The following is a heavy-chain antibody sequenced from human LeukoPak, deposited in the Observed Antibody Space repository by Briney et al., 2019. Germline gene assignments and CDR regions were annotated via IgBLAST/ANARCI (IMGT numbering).Heavy chain of an antibody. V-gene: IGHV3-23*01. CDR3: AKARGMTTVTDFDY. CDR2: ISGSGGST. Sequence: PGGSLRLSCAASGFTFSSYGMSWVRQAPGKGLEWVSAISGSGGSTSYADSVKGRFTISRDNSKNTLYLQMNSLRAEDTAVYYCAKARGMTTVTDFDYWGQGTLVTVSS. D-gene: IGHD4-17*01. CDR1: GFTFSSYG. J-gene: IGHJ4*02.